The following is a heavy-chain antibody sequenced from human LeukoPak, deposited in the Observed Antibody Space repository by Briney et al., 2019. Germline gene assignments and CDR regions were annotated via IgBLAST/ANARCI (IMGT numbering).Heavy chain of an antibody. V-gene: IGHV3-23*01. Sequence: PGGSLRLSCAASGSTFTFYAMSWVRQAPGKGLEWVSVISGSGGSTYHADSVKGRFTISRDNSKNTLYLQMDSLRAEDTAVYYCAKWDGDLYYYYYMDVWGKGTTVTVSS. CDR2: ISGSGGST. J-gene: IGHJ6*03. CDR3: AKWDGDLYYYYYMDV. D-gene: IGHD4-17*01. CDR1: GSTFTFYA.